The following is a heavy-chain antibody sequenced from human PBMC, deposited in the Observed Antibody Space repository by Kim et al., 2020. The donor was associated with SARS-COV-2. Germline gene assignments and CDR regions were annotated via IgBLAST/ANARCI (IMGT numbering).Heavy chain of an antibody. Sequence: GGSLRLSCAASGFTFSSYWIKWVRQAPGKGLVWVSRISSDESYTHYADSVKGRFTLSRDNAENTLYLQMNSLRAEDTAVYYCARGMFSNVFDVWGQGTTVTVSS. CDR1: GFTFSSYW. V-gene: IGHV3-74*01. J-gene: IGHJ6*02. CDR3: ARGMFSNVFDV. CDR2: ISSDESYT. D-gene: IGHD3-10*02.